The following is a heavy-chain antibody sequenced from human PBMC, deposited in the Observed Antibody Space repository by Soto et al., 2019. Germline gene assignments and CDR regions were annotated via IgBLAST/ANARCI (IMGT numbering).Heavy chain of an antibody. J-gene: IGHJ4*02. V-gene: IGHV3-23*01. CDR2: ISGGGDST. CDR3: AKDGSYYDFDY. Sequence: EVQLLESGGGLVQPGGSLRLACAASGFTFNSYVMSWVRQAPGPGLEWVSAISGGGDSTYYADSVKGRFTISRDNSKNTLYLQMTRLRAEDTAVYYCAKDGSYYDFDYWGQGILVAVSS. CDR1: GFTFNSYV. D-gene: IGHD3-22*01.